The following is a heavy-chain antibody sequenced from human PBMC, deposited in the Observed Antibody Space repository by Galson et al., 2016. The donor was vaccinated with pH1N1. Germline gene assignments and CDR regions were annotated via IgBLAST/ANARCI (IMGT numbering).Heavy chain of an antibody. CDR3: ARGPKSSSGWNFYYYGMDD. D-gene: IGHD6-19*01. CDR1: GLVFRAYS. CDR2: ISYDETKE. V-gene: IGHV3-30-3*01. J-gene: IGHJ6*01. Sequence: SLRLSCAASGLVFRAYSMHWVRQAPGKGLEWVAVISYDETKEYYRDSVKGRFTISRDNSKNTLYLPMSRLRPDDTAVYYCARGPKSSSGWNFYYYGMDDWGQGTTVTVSA.